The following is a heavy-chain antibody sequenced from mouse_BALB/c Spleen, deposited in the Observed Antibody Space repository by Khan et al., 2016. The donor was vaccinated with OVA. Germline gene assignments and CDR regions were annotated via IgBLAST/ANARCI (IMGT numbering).Heavy chain of an antibody. D-gene: IGHD2-10*01. V-gene: IGHV2-6-1*01. CDR2: IWSDGST. CDR3: ARQPYYHYYIMDY. Sequence: VQLKESGPGLVAPSQSLSITCTISGFSLTNYGVHWVRQPPGKGLEWLVVIWSDGSTTYNSALKSRLTISKENSKSQVFLKMNSLQTDDTAVYFCARQPYYHYYIMDYWGQGTSVTVSS. CDR1: GFSLTNYG. J-gene: IGHJ4*01.